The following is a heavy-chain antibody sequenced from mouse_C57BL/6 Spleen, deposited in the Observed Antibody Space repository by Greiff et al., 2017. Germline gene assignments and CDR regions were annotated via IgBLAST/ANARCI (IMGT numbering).Heavy chain of an antibody. Sequence: QVQLQQSGAELARPGASVKMSCKASGYTFTSYTMHWVKQRPGQGLEWIGYINPSSGYTKYNQKFKDKDTLTADKSSSTAYMQLSSLTSDDSAVYYCQLNYISGRGEGYYFDYWGQGTTLTVSS. D-gene: IGHD1-3*01. CDR1: GYTFTSYT. CDR3: QLNYISGRGEGYYFDY. J-gene: IGHJ2*01. V-gene: IGHV1-4*01. CDR2: INPSSGYT.